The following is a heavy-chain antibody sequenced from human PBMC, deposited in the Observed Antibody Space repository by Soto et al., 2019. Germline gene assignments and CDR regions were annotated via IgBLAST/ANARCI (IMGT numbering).Heavy chain of an antibody. CDR2: IYHSGST. D-gene: IGHD2-2*01. CDR3: ARVACSSTSCYSGLNHNWFDP. J-gene: IGHJ5*02. V-gene: IGHV4-30-2*01. Sequence: SETLSLTCAVSGGSISSGGYSWSWIRQPPGKGLEWIGYIYHSGSTYYNPSLKSRVTISVDRSKNQFSLKLSSVTAADTAVYYCARVACSSTSCYSGLNHNWFDPWGQGTLVTVSS. CDR1: GGSISSGGYS.